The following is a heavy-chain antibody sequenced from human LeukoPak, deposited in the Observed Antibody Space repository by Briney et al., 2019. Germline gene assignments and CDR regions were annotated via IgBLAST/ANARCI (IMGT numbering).Heavy chain of an antibody. V-gene: IGHV1-18*01. D-gene: IGHD1-1*01. Sequence: ASVKVSCKASGGTFSSYAITWVRQAPGQGLEWMGWLSTYNGDTHHAHKVQGRVTMTRDTSTSTAYMELGTLRSEDTAVYYCARGNGLENWFDPWGQGTLVTVSS. CDR1: GGTFSSYA. CDR2: LSTYNGDT. J-gene: IGHJ5*02. CDR3: ARGNGLENWFDP.